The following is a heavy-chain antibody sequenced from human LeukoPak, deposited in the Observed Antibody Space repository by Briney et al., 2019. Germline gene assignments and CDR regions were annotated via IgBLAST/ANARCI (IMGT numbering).Heavy chain of an antibody. CDR2: IYYSGST. CDR3: ARGGSIVGTTPHDTFDI. J-gene: IGHJ3*02. Sequence: SETLSHTCTVSAASISSYYRSWIRQPPGKGLEWIGYIYYSGSTNYNPSLKSRVAISVDTSKNQVSLRLSSVTAADTAVYYCARGGSIVGTTPHDTFDIWGQGTVVTVS. V-gene: IGHV4-59*01. D-gene: IGHD1-26*01. CDR1: AASISSYY.